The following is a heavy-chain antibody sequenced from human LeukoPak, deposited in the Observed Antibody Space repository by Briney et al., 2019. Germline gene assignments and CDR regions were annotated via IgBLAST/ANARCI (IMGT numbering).Heavy chain of an antibody. CDR1: GFTFSSYW. V-gene: IGHV3-74*01. Sequence: GVSLRLSCAASGFTFSSYWMRWVRQGPGKGLVWVARINPGGSSITYADSVKGRFTISRDNSKNTLYLQMNSLRAEDTAVYYCAKEAYFWSSAHDYWGQGTLVTVSS. D-gene: IGHD3-3*01. CDR2: INPGGSSI. J-gene: IGHJ4*02. CDR3: AKEAYFWSSAHDY.